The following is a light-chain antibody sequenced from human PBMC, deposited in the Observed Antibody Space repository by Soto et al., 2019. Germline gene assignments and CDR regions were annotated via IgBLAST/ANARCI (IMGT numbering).Light chain of an antibody. Sequence: DIQMTQSPSSLSASVGDRVTTTCRASQSISSYLNWYQQKPGKAPKLLIYAASSLQSGVPSRFSGSGSGTEFTLTISSLQPDDSATYYCLQYYDYRTFGQGTKVDIK. V-gene: IGKV1-39*01. CDR2: AAS. CDR1: QSISSY. J-gene: IGKJ1*01. CDR3: LQYYDYRT.